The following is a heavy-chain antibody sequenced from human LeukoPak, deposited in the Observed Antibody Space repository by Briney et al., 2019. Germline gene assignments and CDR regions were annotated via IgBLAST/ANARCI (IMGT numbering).Heavy chain of an antibody. CDR2: INPNSGGT. Sequence: ASVKVSCKASGYTFTGYYMHWVRQAPGQGLEWMGWINPNSGGTNYAKKFQGRVTMTRDTSISTAYMELSRLRSDDTAVYCCAREMATRSEYFQHWGQGTLVTVSS. D-gene: IGHD5-24*01. CDR3: AREMATRSEYFQH. CDR1: GYTFTGYY. J-gene: IGHJ1*01. V-gene: IGHV1-2*02.